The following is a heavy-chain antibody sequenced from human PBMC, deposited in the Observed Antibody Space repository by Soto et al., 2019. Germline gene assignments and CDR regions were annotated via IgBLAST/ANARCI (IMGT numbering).Heavy chain of an antibody. CDR2: ISYDGSDK. Sequence: QVQLVESGRGVVQPGRSLRLSCAASGFTFSSYAMHWVRQAPGKGLEWVAVISYDGSDKYYADSVKGRFTISRDNSKNTLYLQMNSLRVEDTAVYYCASTLIRGVITTYFDYRGQGTLVTVSS. J-gene: IGHJ4*02. D-gene: IGHD3-10*01. CDR3: ASTLIRGVITTYFDY. CDR1: GFTFSSYA. V-gene: IGHV3-30-3*01.